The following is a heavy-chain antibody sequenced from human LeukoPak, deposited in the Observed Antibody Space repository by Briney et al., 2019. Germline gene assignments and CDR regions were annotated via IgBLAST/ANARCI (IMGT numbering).Heavy chain of an antibody. CDR1: GGSISSSSYY. J-gene: IGHJ3*02. CDR2: IYYSGST. CDR3: ARTQTRHCSGGSCYAFDI. V-gene: IGHV4-39*07. D-gene: IGHD2-15*01. Sequence: PSETLSLTCTVSGGSISSSSYYWGWIRQPPGKGLEWIGSIYYSGSTYYNPSLKSRVTISVDTSKNQFSLKLSSVTAADTAVYYCARTQTRHCSGGSCYAFDIWGQGTMVTVSS.